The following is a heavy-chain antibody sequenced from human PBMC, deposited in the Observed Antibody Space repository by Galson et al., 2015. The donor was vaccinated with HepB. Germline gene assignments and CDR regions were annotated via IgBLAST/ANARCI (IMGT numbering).Heavy chain of an antibody. V-gene: IGHV1-18*04. CDR2: ISAYNGNT. D-gene: IGHD3-9*01. J-gene: IGHJ5*02. CDR1: GYTFTSYG. CDR3: ARGSGYDILTGYYLRFDP. Sequence: SVKVSCKASGYTFTSYGISWVRQAPGQGLEWMGWISAYNGNTNYAQKLQGRVTMTTDTSTSTAYMELRSLRSDDTAVYYCARGSGYDILTGYYLRFDPWGQGTLVTVSS.